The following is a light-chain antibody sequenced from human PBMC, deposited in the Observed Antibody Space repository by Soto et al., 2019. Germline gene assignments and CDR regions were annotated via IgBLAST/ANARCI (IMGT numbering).Light chain of an antibody. CDR3: SSFASSDTWV. V-gene: IGLV2-8*01. CDR2: EVT. Sequence: QSALTHPPSASGSPGQSVTISCTGTSSDVGAYNYVSWYQQHAGKAPKLVIYEVTKRPSGVPDRFSGSKSANTASLTVSGLKAEDEADYYCSSFASSDTWVFGGGTKLTVL. CDR1: SSDVGAYNY. J-gene: IGLJ3*02.